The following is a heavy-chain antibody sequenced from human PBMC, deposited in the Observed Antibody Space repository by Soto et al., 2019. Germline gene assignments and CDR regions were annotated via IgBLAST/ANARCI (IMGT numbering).Heavy chain of an antibody. J-gene: IGHJ4*02. CDR3: ARAYEGDYFDY. D-gene: IGHD3-16*01. V-gene: IGHV3-30*14. CDR2: ISYDGSNK. CDR1: GFTFSSYA. Sequence: VQLVESGGGVVQPGRSLRLSCAASGFTFSSYAMHWVRQAPGKGLEWVAVISYDGSNKYYADSVKGRFTISRDNSKNTLYLQMNSLRAEDTAVYYCARAYEGDYFDYWGKGTLVTVSS.